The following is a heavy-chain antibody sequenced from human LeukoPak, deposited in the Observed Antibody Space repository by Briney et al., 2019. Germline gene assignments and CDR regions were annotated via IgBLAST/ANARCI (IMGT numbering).Heavy chain of an antibody. V-gene: IGHV3-23*01. CDR3: AKDGYYYDSSGYEYYFDY. CDR1: GFTFSSYA. Sequence: GGSLRLSCAASGFTFSSYAMSWVRQAPVKGLEWVSAISGSGGSTYYADSVKGRFTISRDNSKNTLYLQMNSLRAEDTAVYYCAKDGYYYDSSGYEYYFDYWGQGTLVTVSS. CDR2: ISGSGGST. D-gene: IGHD3-22*01. J-gene: IGHJ4*02.